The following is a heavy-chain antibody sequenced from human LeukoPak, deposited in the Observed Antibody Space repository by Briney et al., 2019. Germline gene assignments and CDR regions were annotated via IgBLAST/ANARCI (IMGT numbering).Heavy chain of an antibody. D-gene: IGHD5-24*01. V-gene: IGHV4-39*01. CDR2: IYYTGTT. Sequence: SETLSLTCTVSGGSISSSSYYWGRIRQPPGKGLEWIGSIYYTGTTYYNPSLKSRVAISEDTSKNQFSLQLSSVTAADTAVYYCARGQRRGTYYFDYWGQGTLVTVSS. CDR3: ARGQRRGTYYFDY. J-gene: IGHJ4*02. CDR1: GGSISSSSYY.